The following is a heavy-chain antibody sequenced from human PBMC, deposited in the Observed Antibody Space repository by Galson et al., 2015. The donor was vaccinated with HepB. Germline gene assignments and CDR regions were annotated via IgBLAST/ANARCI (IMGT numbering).Heavy chain of an antibody. V-gene: IGHV3-23*01. CDR2: LSTSGGST. CDR3: ARGSVVPAAPPHD. D-gene: IGHD2-2*01. J-gene: IGHJ4*02. CDR1: GFTFSSYS. Sequence: SLRLSCAASGFTFSSYSMTWVRQAPGKGLEWVSTLSTSGGSTYYAGSVKGRFTIYRQNSKDTLYLQMNSLRVEDTAVYYCARGSVVPAAPPHDWGQGTLVTVSS.